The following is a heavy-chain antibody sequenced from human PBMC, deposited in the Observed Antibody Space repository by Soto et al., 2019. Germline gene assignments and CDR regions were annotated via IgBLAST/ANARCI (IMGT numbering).Heavy chain of an antibody. J-gene: IGHJ6*02. D-gene: IGHD6-19*01. V-gene: IGHV1-18*01. CDR3: ARVAGTNPFYYYYGMDV. Sequence: AAVKVSCEACVYTFTTYASSWVRQAHGQGLEWMGWISAYNGNTNYAQKLQGRVTMTTDTSTSTAYMELRSLRSDDTAVYYCARVAGTNPFYYYYGMDVWGQGTTVTVSS. CDR2: ISAYNGNT. CDR1: VYTFTTYA.